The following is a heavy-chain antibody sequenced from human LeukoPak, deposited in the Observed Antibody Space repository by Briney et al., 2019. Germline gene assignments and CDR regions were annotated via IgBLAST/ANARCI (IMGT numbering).Heavy chain of an antibody. CDR2: IKQDGSEK. Sequence: FTFXXYWMSRVRQAPGKXLXWVANIKQDGSEKYYVDSVKGRFTISRDNAKNXLYMQMNSLRAEDTAVYYCXXXXXXXXXXDYWGQXTXVTVSS. CDR3: XXXXXXXXXXDY. J-gene: IGHJ4*02. CDR1: FTFXXYW. V-gene: IGHV3-7*01.